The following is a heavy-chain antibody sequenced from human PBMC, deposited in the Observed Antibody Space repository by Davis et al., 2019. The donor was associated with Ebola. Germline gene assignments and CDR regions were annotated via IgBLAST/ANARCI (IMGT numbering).Heavy chain of an antibody. Sequence: SETLSLTCTVSGGSISSYYWSWIRQPPGKGLEWIGYIDYSGSTNYNPSLKSRVTISVDMSMNQFSLKLSSVTAADTAVYYCAREHDYGDYDVLFYFYGMDVWGKGTTVTVSS. CDR1: GGSISSYY. CDR2: IDYSGST. CDR3: AREHDYGDYDVLFYFYGMDV. V-gene: IGHV4-59*01. D-gene: IGHD4-17*01. J-gene: IGHJ6*04.